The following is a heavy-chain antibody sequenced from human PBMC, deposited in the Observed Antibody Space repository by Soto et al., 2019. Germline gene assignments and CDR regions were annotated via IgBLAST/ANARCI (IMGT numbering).Heavy chain of an antibody. J-gene: IGHJ4*02. Sequence: EVQLLESGGGLVQPGGSLRLSCAASGFAFHTHALSWVRQAPGKGLEWVSGISASGVTTYYADSVKGRFTISRDNSKKTVTLQMNSLPAEDTAFYYCAKDRTPPLSLSPSSQAIKNLLVGQCFDSWGQGTLVTVSS. CDR2: ISASGVTT. CDR3: AKDRTPPLSLSPSSQAIKNLLVGQCFDS. CDR1: GFAFHTHA. D-gene: IGHD2-8*02. V-gene: IGHV3-23*01.